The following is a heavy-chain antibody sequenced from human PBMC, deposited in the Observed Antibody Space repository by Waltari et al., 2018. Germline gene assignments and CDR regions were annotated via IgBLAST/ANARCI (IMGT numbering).Heavy chain of an antibody. J-gene: IGHJ4*02. V-gene: IGHV3-73*01. CDR2: IRSKPNNYAT. CDR1: GFPFSCST. Sequence: EVQVVESGGGLVQPGGSLKPSWATSGFPFSCSTIHWVRQTSGKGLEWIGRIRSKPNNYATRYTASVEGRFTISRDDSENTAYLQMSSLMTEDTAVYYCTGGAVTGTDFWGQGTLVTVSS. D-gene: IGHD6-13*01. CDR3: TGGAVTGTDF.